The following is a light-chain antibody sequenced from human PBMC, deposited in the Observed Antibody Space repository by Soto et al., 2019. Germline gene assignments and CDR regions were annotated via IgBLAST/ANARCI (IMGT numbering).Light chain of an antibody. Sequence: EIVMTQSPATLSLSPGERAALSCRASQRINSELAWYQQKPGQPPRLLIYGASTRATGVPARFTGSESGSEFTLTISGLQSADFAVYYCQRRHNWPLTFGQGTRLEI. J-gene: IGKJ2*01. CDR2: GAS. CDR1: QRINSE. CDR3: QRRHNWPLT. V-gene: IGKV3-15*01.